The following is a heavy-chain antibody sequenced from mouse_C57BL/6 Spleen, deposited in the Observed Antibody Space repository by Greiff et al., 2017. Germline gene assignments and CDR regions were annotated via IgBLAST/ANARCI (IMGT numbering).Heavy chain of an antibody. Sequence: QVQLQQPGPELVKPGASVKLSCKASGYTFTSYWMHWVKQRPGRGLEWIGRIDPNSGGTKYNEKFKSKATLTVDNPSSTAYMQLSSLTSEDSAVYSGARSVPITTVEDFDVWGTGTTVTVSS. J-gene: IGHJ1*03. CDR2: IDPNSGGT. CDR3: ARSVPITTVEDFDV. D-gene: IGHD1-1*01. V-gene: IGHV1-72*01. CDR1: GYTFTSYW.